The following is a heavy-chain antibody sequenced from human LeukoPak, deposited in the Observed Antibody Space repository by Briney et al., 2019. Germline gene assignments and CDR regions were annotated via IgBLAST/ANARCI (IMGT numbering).Heavy chain of an antibody. Sequence: GGSLRLSCAASGFAFSHYAMYWVRQAPGKGLEWVAVTSYDGNKKFYADSVKGRFTISRDDSENTLYLQLNSLTVEDTAVYYCARGATPDYWGQGALVTVSS. CDR3: ARGATPDY. J-gene: IGHJ4*02. CDR2: TSYDGNKK. CDR1: GFAFSHYA. V-gene: IGHV3-30-3*01.